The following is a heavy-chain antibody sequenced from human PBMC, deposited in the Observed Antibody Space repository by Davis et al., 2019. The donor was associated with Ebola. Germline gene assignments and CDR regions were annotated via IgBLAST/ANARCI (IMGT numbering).Heavy chain of an antibody. CDR2: INHDGSEK. D-gene: IGHD3-3*01. CDR1: GFSFYSYW. CDR3: ARERLPGFWSGYPDY. J-gene: IGHJ4*02. Sequence: GESLKISCAASGFSFYSYWMTWVRQAPGKGLEWVANINHDGSEKYFLDSVKGRFTISRDNAKNSVDLQMHSLRAEDTAVYYCARERLPGFWSGYPDYWGQGTLVTVSS. V-gene: IGHV3-7*01.